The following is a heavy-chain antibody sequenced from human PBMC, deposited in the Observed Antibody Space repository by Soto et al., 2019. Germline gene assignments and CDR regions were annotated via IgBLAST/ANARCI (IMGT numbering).Heavy chain of an antibody. Sequence: RWSLRLSCAASGFTCSSYAMSWCRQAPGKGLEWVSAISGSGGSTYYADSVKGRFTISRDNSKNTLYLQMNSLRAEDAAVYYCAKDRTGYYDSSGYYPDAFDIWGQGTMVTVSS. CDR1: GFTCSSYA. D-gene: IGHD3-22*01. CDR3: AKDRTGYYDSSGYYPDAFDI. CDR2: ISGSGGST. J-gene: IGHJ3*02. V-gene: IGHV3-23*01.